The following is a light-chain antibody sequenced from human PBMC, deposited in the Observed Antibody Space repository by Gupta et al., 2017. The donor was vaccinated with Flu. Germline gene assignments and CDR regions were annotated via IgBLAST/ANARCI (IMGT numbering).Light chain of an antibody. CDR2: GAS. CDR3: QQYNTWPVP. V-gene: IGKV3-15*01. J-gene: IGKJ4*01. Sequence: PTTLSVYPGERATLSCRASQSFSNNLAWYQQKPGQAPRLLIYGASIRATGMPVRFSGSGSGTEFFLTIDNLQSEDSAVYYCQQYNTWPVPFGGGTKVEIK. CDR1: QSFSNN.